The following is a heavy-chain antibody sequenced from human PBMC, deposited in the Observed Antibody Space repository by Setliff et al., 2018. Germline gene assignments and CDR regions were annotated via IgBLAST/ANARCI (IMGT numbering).Heavy chain of an antibody. J-gene: IGHJ4*02. D-gene: IGHD2-8*01. CDR2: ISAYTGNT. V-gene: IGHV1-18*01. CDR1: GYTFTNYG. Sequence: ASVKVSCKASGYTFTNYGINWVRQAPGQGLEWMGCISAYTGNTNYAQKLQGRVSMTTDTSTSTAYMELRSLTSDDTAVYYCSRLVRYCTTTTCQRASGAEFWGQGTLVTVSS. CDR3: SRLVRYCTTTTCQRASGAEF.